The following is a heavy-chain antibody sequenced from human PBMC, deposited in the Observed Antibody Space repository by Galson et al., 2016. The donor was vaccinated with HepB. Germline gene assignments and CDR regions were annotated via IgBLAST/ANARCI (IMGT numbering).Heavy chain of an antibody. CDR1: GYPFSSYD. Sequence: SLRVSCTASGYPFSSYDFNWVRQAAGQGLEWMGWMNPNSGNTGYAHKLQGRVTMTRNTSISTAYMEPTSLRSEDTAVYYCTRDLSSGTPGPWGQGTLVTVS. CDR3: TRDLSSGTPGP. D-gene: IGHD1-7*01. J-gene: IGHJ5*02. CDR2: MNPNSGNT. V-gene: IGHV1-8*01.